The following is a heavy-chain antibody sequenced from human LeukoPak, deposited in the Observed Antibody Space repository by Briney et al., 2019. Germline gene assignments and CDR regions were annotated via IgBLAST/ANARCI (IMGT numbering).Heavy chain of an antibody. Sequence: PSETLSLTCTVSGGSISSSSYYWGWIRQPPGKGLEWIGSIYYSGSTYYNPSFKSRVTISVDTSKNQFSLKLSSVTAADTAVYYCAAEPGIAAAGTPYWGQGTLVTVSS. CDR3: AAEPGIAAAGTPY. CDR1: GGSISSSSYY. J-gene: IGHJ4*02. V-gene: IGHV4-39*01. CDR2: IYYSGST. D-gene: IGHD6-13*01.